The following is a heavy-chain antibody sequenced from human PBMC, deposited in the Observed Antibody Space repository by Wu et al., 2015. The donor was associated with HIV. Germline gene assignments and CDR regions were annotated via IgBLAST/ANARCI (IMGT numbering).Heavy chain of an antibody. V-gene: IGHV1-2*02. CDR1: GYTFTGYY. D-gene: IGHD2-15*01. CDR3: ASRFVPGRYCSGVAATNNWFRP. CDR2: INPNSGGT. Sequence: QVQLVQSGAEVKKPGASVKVSCKASGYTFTGYYMHWVRQAPGQGLEWMGWINPNSGGTNYAQKFQGRVTMTRDTSISTAYMELSRLRSDDTAVYYCASRFVPGRYCSGVAATNNWFRPVGQGTLVHRLL. J-gene: IGHJ5*02.